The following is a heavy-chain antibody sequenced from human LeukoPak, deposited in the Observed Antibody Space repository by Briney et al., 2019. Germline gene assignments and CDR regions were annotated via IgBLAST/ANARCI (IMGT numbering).Heavy chain of an antibody. D-gene: IGHD3-10*01. CDR3: ARDEGLLWFGESFLDY. Sequence: ASVKVSCKASGYTFTSYAMNLVRQAPGQGLEWMGWINTNTGNPTYAQGFTGRFVFSLDTSVSTAYLQISSLKAEDTAVYYCARDEGLLWFGESFLDYWGQGTLVTVSS. J-gene: IGHJ4*02. CDR1: GYTFTSYA. V-gene: IGHV7-4-1*02. CDR2: INTNTGNP.